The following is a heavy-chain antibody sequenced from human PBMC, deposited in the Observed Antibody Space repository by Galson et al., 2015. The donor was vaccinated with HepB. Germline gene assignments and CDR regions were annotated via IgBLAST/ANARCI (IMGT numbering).Heavy chain of an antibody. V-gene: IGHV1-46*01. CDR3: AVAGRIAVAGSYAFDI. J-gene: IGHJ3*02. D-gene: IGHD6-19*01. Sequence: SVKVSCKASGYTFTSYYMHWVRQAPGQGLEWMGIINPSGGSTSYAQKFQGRVTMTRDTSTSTVYMELSSLRSEDTAVYYCAVAGRIAVAGSYAFDIWGQGTMVTVSS. CDR2: INPSGGST. CDR1: GYTFTSYY.